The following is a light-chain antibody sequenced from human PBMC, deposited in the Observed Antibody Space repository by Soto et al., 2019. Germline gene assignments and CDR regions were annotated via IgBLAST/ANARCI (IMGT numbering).Light chain of an antibody. J-gene: IGKJ1*01. Sequence: AIRMTQSPSSLSASTGDRVTITCRASQGMSSYLAWYQQKTGKAPNLLIYAASTLQSGVPSRFSGSGSGTHFTLTFSCMQAEDFVTYYCQQYYSYPRTFGQGTKVEIK. CDR2: AAS. V-gene: IGKV1-8*01. CDR1: QGMSSY. CDR3: QQYYSYPRT.